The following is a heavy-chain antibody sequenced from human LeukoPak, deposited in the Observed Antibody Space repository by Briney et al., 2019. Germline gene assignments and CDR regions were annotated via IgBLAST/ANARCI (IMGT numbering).Heavy chain of an antibody. D-gene: IGHD4-11*01. J-gene: IGHJ4*02. CDR1: GFTFSSYE. CDR2: ISSSGSTI. V-gene: IGHV3-48*03. Sequence: GGSLRLSCAASGFTFSSYEMNWARQAPGKGLEWVSYISSSGSTIYYADSVKGRFTISRDNAKNSLSLQMNSLRAEDTAVYYCARVRYTNSDYWGQGTLVTVSS. CDR3: ARVRYTNSDY.